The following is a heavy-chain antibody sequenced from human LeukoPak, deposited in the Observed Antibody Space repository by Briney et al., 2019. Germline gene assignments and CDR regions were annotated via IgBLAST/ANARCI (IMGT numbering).Heavy chain of an antibody. CDR3: ANAGAGSGIYFDY. D-gene: IGHD3-10*01. J-gene: IGHJ4*02. CDR1: GFTFSSYA. V-gene: IGHV3-23*01. CDR2: ISGSGGST. Sequence: PGGSLRLSCAASGFTFSSYAMSWVRQAPGKGLEWVSAISGSGGSTYYAGSVKGRFTISRDNSKNTLYLQMNSLRAEDTAVYYCANAGAGSGIYFDYWGQGTLVTVSS.